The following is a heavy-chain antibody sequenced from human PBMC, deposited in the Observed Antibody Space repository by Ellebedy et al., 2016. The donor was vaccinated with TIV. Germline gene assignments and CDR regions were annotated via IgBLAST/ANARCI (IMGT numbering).Heavy chain of an antibody. J-gene: IGHJ3*02. CDR3: VRDYHDYGVDAFDI. CDR2: IYYSGRT. D-gene: IGHD4-17*01. V-gene: IGHV4-31*03. Sequence: SETLSLTCTVSGDSISDGGYYWGWIRQHPGRGLEWVGHIYYSGRTYYNPSLESRLTISVDTTKNQFSLKLSSVTAADTAVYYCVRDYHDYGVDAFDIWGQGTMLTVSS. CDR1: GDSISDGGYY.